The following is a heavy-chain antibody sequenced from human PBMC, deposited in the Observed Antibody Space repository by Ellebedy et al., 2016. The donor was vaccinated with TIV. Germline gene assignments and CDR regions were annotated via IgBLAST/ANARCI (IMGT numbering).Heavy chain of an antibody. J-gene: IGHJ4*02. D-gene: IGHD1-26*01. CDR1: GGSISSYY. CDR2: IYYTGST. V-gene: IGHV4-59*01. Sequence: MPSETLSLTCTFTVSGGSISSYYWSWIRQPPGKGLEWIGYIYYTGSTNYNPSLKSRLTISVDTSKNQFSLKLSSVTAADTAVYYCARVVSGSYYFDYWGQGTLVTVSS. CDR3: ARVVSGSYYFDY.